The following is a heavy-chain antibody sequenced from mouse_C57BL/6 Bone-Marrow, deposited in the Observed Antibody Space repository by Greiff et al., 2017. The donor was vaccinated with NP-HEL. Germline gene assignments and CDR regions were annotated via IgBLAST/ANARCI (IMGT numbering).Heavy chain of an antibody. V-gene: IGHV5-2*01. D-gene: IGHD2-4*01. CDR3: ARPRSTMITSFDY. Sequence: EVKLVESGGGLVQPGESLKLSCESNEYEFPSHDMSWVRKTPEKRLALVAAINSDGGSTYYPDTMERRFIISRDNTKKTLYLQMSSLRSEDTALYYCARPRSTMITSFDYWGQGTTLTVSS. J-gene: IGHJ2*01. CDR2: INSDGGST. CDR1: EYEFPSHD.